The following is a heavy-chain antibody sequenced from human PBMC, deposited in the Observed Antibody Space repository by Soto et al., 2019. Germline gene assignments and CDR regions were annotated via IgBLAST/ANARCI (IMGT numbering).Heavy chain of an antibody. D-gene: IGHD1-7*01. V-gene: IGHV4-31*03. J-gene: IGHJ4*02. CDR2: IDYSGNT. CDR3: AREGRNTWNYVIAY. Sequence: PSETLSLTCTVSGGSISSGGYYWSWIRQYPGKGLEWIGYIDYSGNTYYNPSLKSRVTISVDTSKNQFSLKLNSVTAADTAVYYCAREGRNTWNYVIAYWGQGTLVTVSS. CDR1: GGSISSGGYY.